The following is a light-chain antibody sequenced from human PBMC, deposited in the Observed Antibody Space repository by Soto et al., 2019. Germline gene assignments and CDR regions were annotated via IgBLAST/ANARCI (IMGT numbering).Light chain of an antibody. Sequence: QSVLTQPASVSGSPGQSITISCTGTRSDVGGYKYVSWYQQHPGKAPKLMIYEVSNRPSGVSNRFSGSKSGNTASLTISGLQAEDEADYYCSSYTSSSTLDVFGTGTKVTVL. V-gene: IGLV2-14*01. J-gene: IGLJ1*01. CDR2: EVS. CDR1: RSDVGGYKY. CDR3: SSYTSSSTLDV.